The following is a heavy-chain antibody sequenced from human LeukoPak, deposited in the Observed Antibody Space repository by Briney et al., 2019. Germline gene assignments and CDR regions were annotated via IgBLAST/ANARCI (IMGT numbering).Heavy chain of an antibody. D-gene: IGHD1-14*01. CDR2: IYYSGST. Sequence: SETLSLTCSVSGGSISSYYWSWIRQPPGKGLEWIGYIYYSGSTNYNPSLKSRVTISVDTSKNQFSLKLSSVTAADTAVYYCARSGYNKNWFDPWGQGTLVTVSS. CDR1: GGSISSYY. V-gene: IGHV4-59*01. J-gene: IGHJ5*02. CDR3: ARSGYNKNWFDP.